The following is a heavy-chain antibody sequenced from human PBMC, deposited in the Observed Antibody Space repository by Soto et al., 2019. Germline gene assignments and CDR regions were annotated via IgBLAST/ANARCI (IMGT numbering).Heavy chain of an antibody. Sequence: QVQLVESGGGVVQPGRSLRLSCAASGFTFSSYGMHWVRQAPGKWLEWVAVIWYDGSNKYYADSVKGRLTISRDNSKTTLYLQMNSLRAEDTAVYYCARDIGYGYGHFGMGVWGHGTTVTVSS. D-gene: IGHD5-18*01. J-gene: IGHJ6*02. CDR1: GFTFSSYG. CDR2: IWYDGSNK. CDR3: ARDIGYGYGHFGMGV. V-gene: IGHV3-33*01.